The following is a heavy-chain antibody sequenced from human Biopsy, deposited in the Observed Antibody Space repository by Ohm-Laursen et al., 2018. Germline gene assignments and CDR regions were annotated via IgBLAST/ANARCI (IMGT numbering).Heavy chain of an antibody. D-gene: IGHD4-17*01. CDR1: GKTFSDYQ. CDR3: GNEVYGRDY. Sequence: TLSLTCAVFGKTFSDYQWSWIRQPPGKGLEWIGQINQAGTTNYNPSLKSRVSISADASKYESSLRLTSVTAADTAVYLCGNEVYGRDYWGLGAQVTVSS. V-gene: IGHV4-34*08. J-gene: IGHJ4*02. CDR2: INQAGTT.